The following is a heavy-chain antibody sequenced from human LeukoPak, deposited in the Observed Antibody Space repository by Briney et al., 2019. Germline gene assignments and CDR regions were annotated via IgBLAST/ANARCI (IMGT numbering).Heavy chain of an antibody. V-gene: IGHV3-53*01. CDR2: IYSGGNT. CDR1: GFTVSNNH. D-gene: IGHD6-19*01. J-gene: IGHJ4*02. CDR3: ASSSPYIAVAGYFDY. Sequence: PGGSLRLSCAASGFTVSNNHMSWVRQAPGKGLEWVSFIYSGGNTYYADSVKGRFTISRDNSKNTVFLQMNSLRAEDTAVYYCASSSPYIAVAGYFDYWGQGTLVTVSS.